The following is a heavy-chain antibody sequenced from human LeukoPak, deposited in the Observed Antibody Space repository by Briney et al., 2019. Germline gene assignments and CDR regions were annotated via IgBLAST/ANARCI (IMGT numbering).Heavy chain of an antibody. J-gene: IGHJ4*02. CDR1: GYTFTSYG. D-gene: IGHD2-21*02. CDR2: ISAYNGNT. CDR3: ARADRYCGGDCYYDY. Sequence: ASVKVSCKASGYTFTSYGISWVRQAPGQGLEWMGWISAYNGNTNYARKLQGRVTMTTDTSTSTAYMELRSLRSDDTAVYYCARADRYCGGDCYYDYWGQGTLVTVSS. V-gene: IGHV1-18*01.